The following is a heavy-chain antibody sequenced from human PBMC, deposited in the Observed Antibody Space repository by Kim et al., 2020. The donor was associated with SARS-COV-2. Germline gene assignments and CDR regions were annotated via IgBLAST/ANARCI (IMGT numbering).Heavy chain of an antibody. CDR1: GFTFSSYA. Sequence: GGSLRLSCAASGFTFSSYAMHWVRQAPGKGLEWVAVISYDGSNKYYVDSVKGRFTISRDTSKNTLYLQMNSLRAEDAAVYYCARPVYRSSRNDYYYYGM. V-gene: IGHV3-30*04. D-gene: IGHD6-6*01. J-gene: IGHJ6*01. CDR3: ARPVYRSSRNDYYYYGM. CDR2: ISYDGSNK.